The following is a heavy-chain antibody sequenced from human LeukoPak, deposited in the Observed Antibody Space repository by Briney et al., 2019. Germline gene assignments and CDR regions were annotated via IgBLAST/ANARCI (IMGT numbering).Heavy chain of an antibody. D-gene: IGHD3-10*01. J-gene: IGHJ3*02. CDR3: AKIWFGELSAFDI. V-gene: IGHV3-23*01. CDR2: ISGSGGST. CDR1: GFTFSSYA. Sequence: GGSLRLSCAASGFTFSSYAMSWVRQAPGKGLEWVSAISGSGGSTYYADSVKGRFTISRDNSKNTLYLQMNSLRAEDMAVYYCAKIWFGELSAFDIWGQGTMVTVSS.